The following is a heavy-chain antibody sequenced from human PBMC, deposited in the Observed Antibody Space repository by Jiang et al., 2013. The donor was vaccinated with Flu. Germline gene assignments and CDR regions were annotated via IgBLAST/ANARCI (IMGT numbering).Heavy chain of an antibody. Sequence: RLSCAASGFTFSSYAMSWVRQAPGKGLEWVSAISGSGGSTYYADSVKGRFTISRDNSKNTLYLQMNSLRAEDTAVYYCAKDLGYSSGGGLDYWGQGTLVTVSS. D-gene: IGHD5-18*01. J-gene: IGHJ4*02. CDR1: GFTFSSYA. CDR2: ISGSGGST. CDR3: AKDLGYSSGGGLDY. V-gene: IGHV3-23*01.